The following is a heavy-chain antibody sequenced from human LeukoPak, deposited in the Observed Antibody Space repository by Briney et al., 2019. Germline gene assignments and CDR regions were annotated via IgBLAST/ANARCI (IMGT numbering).Heavy chain of an antibody. CDR2: IYHSGST. D-gene: IGHD3-10*01. CDR3: ARGGPALWFGGRDYYGMDV. J-gene: IGHJ6*02. CDR1: GGSISSSNW. V-gene: IGHV4-4*02. Sequence: SGALSLTCAVSGGSISSSNWWSWVRQPPGKGLEWIGEIYHSGSTNYNPSLKSRVTISVDKSKNQFSLKLSSVTAADTAVYYCARGGPALWFGGRDYYGMDVWGQGTTVTVSS.